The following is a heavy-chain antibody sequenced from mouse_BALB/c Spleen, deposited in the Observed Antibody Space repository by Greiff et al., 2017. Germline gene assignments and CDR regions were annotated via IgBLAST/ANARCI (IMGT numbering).Heavy chain of an antibody. J-gene: IGHJ3*01. CDR3: ARSPSYYGNYGFAY. D-gene: IGHD2-10*01. CDR1: GDSITSGY. V-gene: IGHV3-8*02. Sequence: EVKVEESGPSLVKPSQTLSLTCSVTGDSITSGYWNWIRKFPGNKLEYMGYISYSGSTYYNPSLKSRISITRDTSKNQYYLQLNSVTTEDTATYYCARSPSYYGNYGFAYWGQGTLVTVSA. CDR2: ISYSGST.